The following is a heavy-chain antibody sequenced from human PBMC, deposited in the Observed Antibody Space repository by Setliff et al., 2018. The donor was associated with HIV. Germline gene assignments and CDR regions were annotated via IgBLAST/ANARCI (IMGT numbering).Heavy chain of an antibody. V-gene: IGHV1-46*01. CDR3: ARGRTAGYTYNYGY. Sequence: ASVKVSCKASGYTFTSYYMHWVRQAPGQGLEWLGMVNPSGGSTAYAQKFQGRVTMTRDTSTNTVCMDLSGLRSDDTAVYYCARGRTAGYTYNYGYWGQGTLVTVSS. CDR1: GYTFTSYY. D-gene: IGHD3-16*01. CDR2: VNPSGGST. J-gene: IGHJ4*02.